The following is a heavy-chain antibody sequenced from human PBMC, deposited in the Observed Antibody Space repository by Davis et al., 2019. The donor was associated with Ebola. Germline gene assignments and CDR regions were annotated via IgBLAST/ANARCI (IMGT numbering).Heavy chain of an antibody. Sequence: ASSVNVSCKASGYTFTSYGISWVRQAPGHGLEWMGWMNPNSGNTGYAQKFQGRVTMTRNTSISTAYMELSSLRSEDTAVYYCARGFLTWEDYWGQGTLVTVSS. J-gene: IGHJ4*02. D-gene: IGHD1-26*01. V-gene: IGHV1-8*02. CDR1: GYTFTSYG. CDR3: ARGFLTWEDY. CDR2: MNPNSGNT.